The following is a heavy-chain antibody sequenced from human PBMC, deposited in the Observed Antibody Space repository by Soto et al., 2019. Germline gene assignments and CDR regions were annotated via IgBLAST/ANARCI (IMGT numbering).Heavy chain of an antibody. CDR3: VKDLGTTVIPY. CDR2: ISENGRTR. D-gene: IGHD1-1*01. CDR1: GFSFSDYY. J-gene: IGHJ4*02. Sequence: PGGSLRLSCLASGFSFSDYYMNWIRQAPGKGLEWVSYISENGRTRRHADSVEGRFTISRDNAKKSVYLQMDSLRAEDTAVYYCVKDLGTTVIPYWGKGPLVTVS. V-gene: IGHV3-11*01.